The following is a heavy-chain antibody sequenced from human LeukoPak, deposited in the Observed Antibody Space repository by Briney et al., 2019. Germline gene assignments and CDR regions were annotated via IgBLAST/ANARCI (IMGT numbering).Heavy chain of an antibody. CDR1: GFTFSGYA. CDR2: ISRNGDST. V-gene: IGHV3-64*01. D-gene: IGHD6-13*01. Sequence: GGSLRLSCAASGFTFSGYAMHWVRQAPGRGLEYVSGISRNGDSTYYANSVKGRFTISRDNSKNTLYLQMGSLRAEDMAVYYCAREYSSSWYPCFDYWGQGTLVTVSS. CDR3: AREYSSSWYPCFDY. J-gene: IGHJ4*02.